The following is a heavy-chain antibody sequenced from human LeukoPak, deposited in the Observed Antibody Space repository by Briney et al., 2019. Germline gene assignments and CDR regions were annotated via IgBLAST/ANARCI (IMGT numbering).Heavy chain of an antibody. D-gene: IGHD1-26*01. V-gene: IGHV3-21*01. CDR1: GFTFSSYS. CDR2: ISSSRNDI. J-gene: IGHJ3*02. Sequence: GGSLRLSCAASGFTFSSYSFNWVRQAPGKGLEWVSSISSSRNDIYYADSVKGRFTISRDNAKNSLYLQMNNLRAEDTAVYYCARAGSYYINDALDIWGQGTMVTVSS. CDR3: ARAGSYYINDALDI.